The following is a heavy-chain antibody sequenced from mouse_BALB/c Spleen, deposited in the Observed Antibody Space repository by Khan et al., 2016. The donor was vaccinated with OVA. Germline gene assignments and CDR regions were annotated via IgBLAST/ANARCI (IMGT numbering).Heavy chain of an antibody. J-gene: IGHJ1*01. V-gene: IGHV3-1*02. CDR2: IHYSGST. Sequence: EVQLQESGPDLVKPSQSLSLTCTVTGYSITSGYSWHWIRQFPGNKLEWMAYIHYSGSTDYIPSLKSRVSITRETSQNRFFLQLNSVTTEDTATYYCARSGTTVVAYWYFDGWGAGTTVTVSS. D-gene: IGHD1-1*01. CDR3: ARSGTTVVAYWYFDG. CDR1: GYSITSGYS.